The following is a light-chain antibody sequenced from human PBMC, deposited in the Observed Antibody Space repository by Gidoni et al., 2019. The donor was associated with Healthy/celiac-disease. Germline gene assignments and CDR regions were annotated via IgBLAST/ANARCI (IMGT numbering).Light chain of an antibody. Sequence: EILLTQSPATLSLSPGESATLSCRASQSVSSYLAWYQQKPGQAPELLIYDASNRATGIPARFSGSGSGTDFTLTISSLEPEDFAVYYCQQRSNWLTFGGGTKVEIK. J-gene: IGKJ4*01. CDR1: QSVSSY. V-gene: IGKV3-11*01. CDR3: QQRSNWLT. CDR2: DAS.